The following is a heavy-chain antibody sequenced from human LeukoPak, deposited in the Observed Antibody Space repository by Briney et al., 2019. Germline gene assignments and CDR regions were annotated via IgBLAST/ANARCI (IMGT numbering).Heavy chain of an antibody. Sequence: SETLSLTCAVYGGSFSGYYWSWIRQPPGKGLEWIGEINHSGSTNYNPSLKGRVTISVDTSKNQFSLKLSSVTAADTAVYYCARGRSGHYDFWSGYYPGYNWFDPWGQGTLVAVSS. CDR1: GGSFSGYY. CDR2: INHSGST. J-gene: IGHJ5*02. D-gene: IGHD3-3*01. V-gene: IGHV4-34*01. CDR3: ARGRSGHYDFWSGYYPGYNWFDP.